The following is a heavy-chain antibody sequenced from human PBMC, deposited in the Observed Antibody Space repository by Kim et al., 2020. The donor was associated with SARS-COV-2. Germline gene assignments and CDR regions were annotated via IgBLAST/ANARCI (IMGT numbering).Heavy chain of an antibody. Sequence: TIYAQKFQGRVTMTGDTSTDTAYMELSSLRSEDAAVYYCATDGSSSWYDYWGQGTLVTVSS. J-gene: IGHJ4*02. CDR3: ATDGSSSWYDY. D-gene: IGHD6-13*01. V-gene: IGHV1-24*01. CDR2: T.